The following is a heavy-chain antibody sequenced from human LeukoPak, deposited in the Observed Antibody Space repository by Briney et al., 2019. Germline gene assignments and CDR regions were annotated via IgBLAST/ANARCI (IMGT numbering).Heavy chain of an antibody. CDR2: IYSGGTT. D-gene: IGHD3/OR15-3a*01. CDR1: GFTVSSNY. V-gene: IGHV3-53*01. CDR3: AKSHWDWYYFDY. Sequence: PGGSLRLSCAASGFTVSSNYMSWVRQAPGKGLEWVSVIYSGGTTYYSDSVRGRFTISRDNSKDTLYLQMNSLRAEDTAVYYCAKSHWDWYYFDYWGQGTLVTVSS. J-gene: IGHJ4*02.